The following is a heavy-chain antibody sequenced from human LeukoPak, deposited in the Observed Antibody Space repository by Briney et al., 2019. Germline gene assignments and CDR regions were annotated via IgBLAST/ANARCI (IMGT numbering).Heavy chain of an antibody. V-gene: IGHV1-46*01. Sequence: ASVKVSCKASGYTFTSYYMHWVRQAPGQGLEWMGIINPSGGSTSYAQKFQGRVTMTRNTSISTAYMELSSLRSEDTAVYYCARSSSVSMIVVGRDAFDIWGQGTMVTVSS. J-gene: IGHJ3*02. D-gene: IGHD3-22*01. CDR3: ARSSSVSMIVVGRDAFDI. CDR1: GYTFTSYY. CDR2: INPSGGST.